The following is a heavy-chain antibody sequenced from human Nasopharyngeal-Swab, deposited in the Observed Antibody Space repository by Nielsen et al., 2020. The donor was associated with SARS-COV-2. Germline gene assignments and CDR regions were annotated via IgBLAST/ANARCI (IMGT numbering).Heavy chain of an antibody. CDR2: IYWDDDK. D-gene: IGHD3-22*01. J-gene: IGHJ6*02. CDR3: ARIIEVNTSYYYYGMDV. Sequence: WIRQPPGKALEWLALIYWDDDKRYSTSLKSRLTISKDTSKSQVVLTMTNMDPVDTATYYCARIIEVNTSYYYYGMDVWGQGTSVTVSS. V-gene: IGHV2-5*02.